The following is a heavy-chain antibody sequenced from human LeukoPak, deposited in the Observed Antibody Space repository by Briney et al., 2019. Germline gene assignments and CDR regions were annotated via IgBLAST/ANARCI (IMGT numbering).Heavy chain of an antibody. D-gene: IGHD6-13*01. CDR1: GYTFTAYY. CDR3: ATQPGAAGARGDWFDP. J-gene: IGHJ5*02. CDR2: INPNTGGT. V-gene: IGHV1-2*02. Sequence: GASVKVSCKASGYTFTAYYIHWVRQVPGQGLEWMGWINPNTGGTNYAQKFQGGVTMTRDTSISTAYMELSSLRSDDTAVYYCATQPGAAGARGDWFDPWGQGTLVTVSS.